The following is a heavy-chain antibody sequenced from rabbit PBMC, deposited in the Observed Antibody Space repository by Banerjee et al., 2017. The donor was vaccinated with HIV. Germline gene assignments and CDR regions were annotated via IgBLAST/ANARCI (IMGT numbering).Heavy chain of an antibody. CDR2: IYAGSSGST. V-gene: IGHV1S45*01. CDR1: GFSFSSSYY. J-gene: IGHJ4*01. CDR3: ARDLSAYAGDAYGLNFNL. Sequence: QEQLEESGGDLVKPGASLTLTCTASGFSFSSSYYMCWVRQAPGKGLEWIACIYAGSSGSTYYASWAKGRFTISKTSSTTVTLQMTSLTAADTATYFCARDLSAYAGDAYGLNFNLWGPGTLVTVS. D-gene: IGHD6-1*01.